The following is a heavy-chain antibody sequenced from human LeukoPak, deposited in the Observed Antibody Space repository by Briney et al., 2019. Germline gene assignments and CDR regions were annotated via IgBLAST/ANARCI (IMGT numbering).Heavy chain of an antibody. CDR2: IIPMFGTT. V-gene: IGHV1-69*06. CDR3: ARAVRGSKIASRYYLYYMDV. Sequence: GASVKVSCKASGGTFSSYAISWVRQAPGQGLEWMGGIIPMFGTTNYAQDFQGRVTITADKSTSTAYMELSSLKSEDTAVYYCARAVRGSKIASRYYLYYMDVWGKGTTVTVSS. CDR1: GGTFSSYA. J-gene: IGHJ6*03. D-gene: IGHD1-26*01.